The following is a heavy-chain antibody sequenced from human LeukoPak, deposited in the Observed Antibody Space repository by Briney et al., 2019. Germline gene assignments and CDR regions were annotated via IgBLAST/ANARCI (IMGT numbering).Heavy chain of an antibody. CDR2: ISSGGTTI. D-gene: IGHD3-16*01. CDR1: GFTFSTSN. J-gene: IGHJ6*02. CDR3: ARGGGLDV. Sequence: GGSLRLSCAASGFTFSTSNMNWVRQAPGKGLEWVSYISSGGTTIYYADSVKGRFTISRDNAKNSLYLQMSNLRAEDTAVYFCARGGGLDVWGQGATVTVSS. V-gene: IGHV3-48*04.